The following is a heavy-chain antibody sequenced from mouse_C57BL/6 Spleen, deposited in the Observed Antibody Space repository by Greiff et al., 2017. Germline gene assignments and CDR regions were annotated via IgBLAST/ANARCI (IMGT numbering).Heavy chain of an antibody. V-gene: IGHV5-9*01. CDR1: GFTFSSYT. J-gene: IGHJ2*01. Sequence: EVMLVESGGGLVKPGGSLKLSCAASGFTFSSYTMSWVRQTPEKRLEWVATISGGGGNTYYPDSVKGRFTISRDNAKNTLYLQMSSLRSEDTALYYCARHENTVAHFDYWGQGTTLTVSS. CDR2: ISGGGGNT. D-gene: IGHD1-1*01. CDR3: ARHENTVAHFDY.